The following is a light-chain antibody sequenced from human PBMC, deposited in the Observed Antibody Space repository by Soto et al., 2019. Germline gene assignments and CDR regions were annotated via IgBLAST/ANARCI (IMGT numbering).Light chain of an antibody. V-gene: IGKV3-11*01. Sequence: EIVLTQSPATLSSFPGDRVTLACRASHAVNTRLAWYQHKPGQAPRLLIYLTSNRAAGIPARFSGSGSETDFTLTISDVEPEDFAVYYCHKRQSWPRKFGQGTKVDIK. CDR3: HKRQSWPRK. CDR2: LTS. CDR1: HAVNTR. J-gene: IGKJ1*01.